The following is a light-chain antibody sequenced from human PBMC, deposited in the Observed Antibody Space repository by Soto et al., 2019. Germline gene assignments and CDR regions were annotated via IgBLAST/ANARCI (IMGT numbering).Light chain of an antibody. CDR2: FNG. CDR1: NIGSKS. Sequence: SYELTQPPSVSVAPGNTARVTCGGNNIGSKSVHWYQQKPGQAPVLVIYFNGDRPSGIPERSSGSTSGNTATLTITRVEAGDEGDYYCQVWDSGSDHVIFGGGTKVTVL. J-gene: IGLJ2*01. V-gene: IGLV3-21*04. CDR3: QVWDSGSDHVI.